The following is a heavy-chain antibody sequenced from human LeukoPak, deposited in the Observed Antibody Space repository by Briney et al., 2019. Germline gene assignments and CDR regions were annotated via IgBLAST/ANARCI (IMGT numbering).Heavy chain of an antibody. CDR2: ISGSGGST. Sequence: GGSLRLSCAASGFTFSSYAMSWVRQAPGKGLEWVSAISGSGGSTYYADSVKGRFTISRDNSKNTLYLQMNSLRAEDTAVYYCARGRSGYSSSWYVSVYFDYWGQGTPVTVSS. CDR3: ARGRSGYSSSWYVSVYFDY. CDR1: GFTFSSYA. D-gene: IGHD6-13*01. V-gene: IGHV3-23*01. J-gene: IGHJ4*02.